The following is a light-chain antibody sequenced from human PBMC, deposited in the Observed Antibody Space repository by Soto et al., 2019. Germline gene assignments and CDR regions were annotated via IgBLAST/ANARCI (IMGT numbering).Light chain of an antibody. J-gene: IGLJ1*01. CDR2: DDH. CDR3: QVWDSSSDHYV. V-gene: IGLV3-21*02. Sequence: SYELTQPPSMSVAPGQTARISCGGDNIGTKSVHWYQQKPGQAPVLVIYDDHDRPSGIPERFSGSNSGNTATLTITRVEAGDEADYYCQVWDSSSDHYVFAAGTKVTV. CDR1: NIGTKS.